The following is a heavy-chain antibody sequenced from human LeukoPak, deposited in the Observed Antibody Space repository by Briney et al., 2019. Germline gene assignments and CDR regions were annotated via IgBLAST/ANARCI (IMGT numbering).Heavy chain of an antibody. V-gene: IGHV3-21*01. Sequence: GGSLRLSCAASGFTFSSYSMNWVRQAPGKGLEWVSSISSSSSYIYYADSVKGRFTISRDNAKNSLYLQMNSLRAEDTAVYYCARDKYSYGSNDYWGQGTLVTVSS. J-gene: IGHJ4*02. D-gene: IGHD5-18*01. CDR3: ARDKYSYGSNDY. CDR2: ISSSSSYI. CDR1: GFTFSSYS.